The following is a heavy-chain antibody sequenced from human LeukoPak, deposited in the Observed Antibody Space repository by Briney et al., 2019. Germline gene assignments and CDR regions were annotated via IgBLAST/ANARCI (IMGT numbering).Heavy chain of an antibody. J-gene: IGHJ4*02. V-gene: IGHV4-59*08. D-gene: IGHD3-10*01. Sequence: SETLSLTCTVSGGSIRGYYWSWIRQPPGKGLEWIGYIYYSGSTNYNPSLKSRVTISVDTSRNQFSLKLSAVTAADTAVYYCARHEFDSGSLPYFDYWGQGILVTVSS. CDR2: IYYSGST. CDR1: GGSIRGYY. CDR3: ARHEFDSGSLPYFDY.